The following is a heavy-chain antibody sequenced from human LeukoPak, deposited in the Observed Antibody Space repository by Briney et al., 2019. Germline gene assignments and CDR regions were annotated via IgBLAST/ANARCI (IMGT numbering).Heavy chain of an antibody. CDR1: GGSFSGYY. D-gene: IGHD2-15*01. J-gene: IGHJ6*02. CDR3: ARGRYCSGGSCLDYYYYGMDV. V-gene: IGHV4-34*01. CDR2: INHSGST. Sequence: SETLSLTCAVHGGSFSGYYWSWIRQPPGKGLEWIGEINHSGSTNYNPSLKSRVTISVDTSKNQFSLKLSSVTAADTAVYYCARGRYCSGGSCLDYYYYGMDVWGQGTTVTVSS.